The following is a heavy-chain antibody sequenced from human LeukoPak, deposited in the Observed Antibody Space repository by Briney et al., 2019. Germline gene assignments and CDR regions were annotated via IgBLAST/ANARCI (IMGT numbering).Heavy chain of an antibody. D-gene: IGHD3-10*01. J-gene: IGHJ4*02. CDR2: IVAGGVNT. CDR1: GFTFSNFF. CDR3: AKGDTVFRGGPDY. Sequence: GGSLRLFCAASGFTFSNFFMNWVRQAPGKGLQWVFTIVAGGVNTFYQASLTGRLTLPRDNPHHPLYLQLTSLRAEDTAFYYCAKGDTVFRGGPDYWGQGTLVTVSS. V-gene: IGHV3-23*01.